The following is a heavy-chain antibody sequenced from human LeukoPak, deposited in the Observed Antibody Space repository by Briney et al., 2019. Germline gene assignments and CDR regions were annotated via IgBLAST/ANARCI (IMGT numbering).Heavy chain of an antibody. J-gene: IGHJ4*02. V-gene: IGHV3-30*04. CDR2: ISYEGITK. CDR3: ARTLPNGPPFDY. CDR1: GFTFSSYP. Sequence: PGGSLRLSCAASGFTFSSYPMHWVRQAPGKGLDWVAIISYEGITKSYADSVKGRFTISRDNSKNTLYLQMNSLRSEDTAVYYCARTLPNGPPFDYWGQGTLVTVSS.